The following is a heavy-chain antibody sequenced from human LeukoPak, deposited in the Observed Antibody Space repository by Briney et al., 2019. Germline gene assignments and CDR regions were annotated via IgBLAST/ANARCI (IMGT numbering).Heavy chain of an antibody. Sequence: ASVKVSCKASGYTFTSYGISWVRQAPGQGLEWMGWISAYNGNTNYAQKLQGRVTMTTDTSTSTAYMELRSLKSDDTAVYYCARAGFGEFIAGPDYWGQGTLVTVSS. D-gene: IGHD3-10*01. CDR1: GYTFTSYG. J-gene: IGHJ4*02. CDR3: ARAGFGEFIAGPDY. CDR2: ISAYNGNT. V-gene: IGHV1-18*01.